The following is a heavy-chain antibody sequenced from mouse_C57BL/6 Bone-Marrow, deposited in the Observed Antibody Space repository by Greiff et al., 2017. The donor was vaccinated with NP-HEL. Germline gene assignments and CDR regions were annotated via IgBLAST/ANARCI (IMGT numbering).Heavy chain of an antibody. J-gene: IGHJ2*01. CDR3: ARDLITTVVPFDY. CDR2: ISDGGSYT. V-gene: IGHV5-4*01. CDR1: GFTFSSYA. Sequence: EVHLVESGGGLVKPGGSLKLSCAASGFTFSSYAMSWVRQTPEKRLEWVATISDGGSYTYYPDNVKGRFTISRDNAKNNLYLQMSHLKSEDTAMYYCARDLITTVVPFDYWGQGTTLTVSS. D-gene: IGHD1-1*01.